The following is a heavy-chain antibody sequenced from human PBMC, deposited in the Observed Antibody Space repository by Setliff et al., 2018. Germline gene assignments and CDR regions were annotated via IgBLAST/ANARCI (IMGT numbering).Heavy chain of an antibody. Sequence: HPGGSLRLSCTASEFTFSNYAMHWVRQAPGKGLEWVAYIRFDGRDRYYGDSVKGRFTISRDNPKNTLYLQVNSLIPEDTAVYYCAKRRGTQGIAAAGLGPLDMWGQGTTVTVSS. CDR3: AKRRGTQGIAAAGLGPLDM. D-gene: IGHD6-13*01. CDR2: IRFDGRDR. V-gene: IGHV3-30*02. J-gene: IGHJ3*02. CDR1: EFTFSNYA.